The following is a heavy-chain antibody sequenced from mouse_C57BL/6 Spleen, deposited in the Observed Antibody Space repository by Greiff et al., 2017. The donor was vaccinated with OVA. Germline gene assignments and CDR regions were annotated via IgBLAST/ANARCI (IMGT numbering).Heavy chain of an antibody. CDR3: ARRGGYYGSTHWYFDV. Sequence: QVQLQQPGAELVRPGTSVKLSCKASGYTFTSYWMHWVKQRPGQGLEWIGVIDPSDSYTNYNQKFKGKATLTVDTSSSTAYMQLSSLTSEDSAVYYGARRGGYYGSTHWYFDVWGTGTTVTVSS. CDR1: GYTFTSYW. CDR2: IDPSDSYT. V-gene: IGHV1-59*01. D-gene: IGHD1-1*01. J-gene: IGHJ1*03.